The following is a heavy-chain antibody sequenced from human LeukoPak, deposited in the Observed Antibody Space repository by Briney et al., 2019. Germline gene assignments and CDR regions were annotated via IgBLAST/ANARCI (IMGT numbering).Heavy chain of an antibody. CDR1: GYTFTSYG. Sequence: ASVKVSCKASGYTFTSYGISWVRQAPGQGLEWMGWISAYNGNTNYAQKLQGRVTMTTDTSTSTAYMELRSLRSDDTAVYYCARARGYYYDSSGYPDSAFDIWGQGTMVTVSS. CDR2: ISAYNGNT. J-gene: IGHJ3*02. D-gene: IGHD3-22*01. V-gene: IGHV1-18*01. CDR3: ARARGYYYDSSGYPDSAFDI.